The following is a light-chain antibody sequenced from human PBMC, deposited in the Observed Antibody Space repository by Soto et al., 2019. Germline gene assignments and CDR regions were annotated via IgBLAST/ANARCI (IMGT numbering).Light chain of an antibody. V-gene: IGKV3-11*01. J-gene: IGKJ5*01. CDR3: QQSNKT. CDR2: DAS. Sequence: EIVLTQSPATLSLSPGERATLSCRASQSVSSYLAWYQQKPGQAPRLLISDASNRATGIPARFSGSGSGTDFTLTISSLEPEDFAVYYCQQSNKTFGQGTRLDIK. CDR1: QSVSSY.